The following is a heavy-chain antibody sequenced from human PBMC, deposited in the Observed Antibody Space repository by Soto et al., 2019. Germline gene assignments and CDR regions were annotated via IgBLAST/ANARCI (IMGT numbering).Heavy chain of an antibody. Sequence: GESLKISCKGSGYSFTSYWISWVRQMPGKGLEWMGRIDPSDSYTNYSPSFQGHVTISADKSISTAYLQWSSLKASDTAMYYCARQYGFSYDSSGYYFSYFDYWDQGTLVTVSS. J-gene: IGHJ4*02. D-gene: IGHD3-22*01. CDR2: IDPSDSYT. CDR3: ARQYGFSYDSSGYYFSYFDY. CDR1: GYSFTSYW. V-gene: IGHV5-10-1*01.